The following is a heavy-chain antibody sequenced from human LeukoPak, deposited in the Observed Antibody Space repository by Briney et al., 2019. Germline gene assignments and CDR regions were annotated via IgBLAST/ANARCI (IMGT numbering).Heavy chain of an antibody. V-gene: IGHV3-23*01. J-gene: IGHJ5*02. CDR3: AKDGMEGYCSSSTCYTPSDP. Sequence: GGSLRLSCAASGFTFSSYAMSWVRQAPGKGLEWVSGISGSGGTTYYADSVKGRFTISRDNSKNTLYMQMNSLRAEDTAVYHCAKDGMEGYCSSSTCYTPSDPWGQGTLVTVSS. D-gene: IGHD2-2*02. CDR1: GFTFSSYA. CDR2: ISGSGGTT.